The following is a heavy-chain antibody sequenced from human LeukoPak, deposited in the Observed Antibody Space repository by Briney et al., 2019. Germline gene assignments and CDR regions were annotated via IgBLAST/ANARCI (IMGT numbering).Heavy chain of an antibody. CDR1: GFTFSSYE. CDR3: ARAPVTSDY. Sequence: GGSLRLSCAASGFTFSSYEMNWVRQAPGKGLEWVSYISSSGSTIYYADSVKGRFTISRDNAKNSLYLQMNSLRAEDTAVYYCARAPVTSDYWGQGTLVTVFS. J-gene: IGHJ4*02. CDR2: ISSSGSTI. D-gene: IGHD4-17*01. V-gene: IGHV3-48*03.